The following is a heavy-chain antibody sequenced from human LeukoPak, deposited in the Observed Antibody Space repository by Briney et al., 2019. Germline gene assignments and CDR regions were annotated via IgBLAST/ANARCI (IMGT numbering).Heavy chain of an antibody. Sequence: SETLSLTCTVSGGSISSSNYYWGWIRQPPGKGLEWIGSIYYSGCTYYNPSLKSRVTISVDTPKNQFSPKLNSVTAADTAVYYCASSGWYLASFNWGEGTVVTVSS. CDR1: GGSISSSNYY. CDR2: IYYSGCT. V-gene: IGHV4-39*01. D-gene: IGHD6-19*01. J-gene: IGHJ4*02. CDR3: ASSGWYLASFN.